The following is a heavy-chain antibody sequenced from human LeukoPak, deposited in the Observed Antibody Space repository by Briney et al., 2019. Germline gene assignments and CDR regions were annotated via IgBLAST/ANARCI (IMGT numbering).Heavy chain of an antibody. CDR1: GFTFSSYS. Sequence: GGSLRLSCAASGFTFSSYSMNWVRQAPGKGLEWVSYISSSSSTIYYADSVKGRFTISRDKPKNSLYRQMNSLTAEDTAVYYCARDHASPKDAFDIWGQGTMVTVSS. CDR3: ARDHASPKDAFDI. J-gene: IGHJ3*02. V-gene: IGHV3-48*01. D-gene: IGHD6-6*01. CDR2: ISSSSSTI.